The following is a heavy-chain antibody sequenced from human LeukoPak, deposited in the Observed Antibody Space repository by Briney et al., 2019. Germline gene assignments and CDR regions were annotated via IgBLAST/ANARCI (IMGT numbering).Heavy chain of an antibody. CDR3: ARRWIAWFDY. J-gene: IGHJ4*02. D-gene: IGHD5-12*01. CDR1: GGSFSGYY. CDR2: INHSGST. V-gene: IGHV4-34*01. Sequence: SETLSLTCAVYGGSFSGYYWSWIRQPPGEGLEWIGEINHSGSTNYNPSLKSRVTISVDTSKNQFSLKLSSVTAADTAVYYCARRWIAWFDYWGQGTLVTVSS.